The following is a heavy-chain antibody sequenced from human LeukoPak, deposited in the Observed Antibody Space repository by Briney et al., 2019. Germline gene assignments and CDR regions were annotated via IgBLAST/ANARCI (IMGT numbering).Heavy chain of an antibody. CDR2: ISWNSGSI. CDR1: GFTFDDYA. Sequence: GGSLRLSCAASGFTFDDYAMHWVRQAPGKGLEWVSGISWNSGSIGYADSVKGRFTISRDNAKNSLYLQMNSLRAEDTAVYYCASDPDMYSGSFSDYWGQGTLVTVSS. CDR3: ASDPDMYSGSFSDY. J-gene: IGHJ4*02. D-gene: IGHD1-26*01. V-gene: IGHV3-9*01.